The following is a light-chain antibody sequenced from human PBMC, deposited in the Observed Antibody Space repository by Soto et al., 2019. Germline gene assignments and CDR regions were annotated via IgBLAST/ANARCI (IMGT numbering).Light chain of an antibody. CDR1: QGVRSY. V-gene: IGKV1-9*01. CDR3: HQVYTYPRT. Sequence: IQLTQSPSSLSASVGDRVTITCRASQGVRSYLAWFQQRPGKAPKLLIFGASTLQNGVPARFSGGGFGTEFTLTITSLQPEDFATYYCHQVYTYPRTFGQGTKVASK. CDR2: GAS. J-gene: IGKJ1*01.